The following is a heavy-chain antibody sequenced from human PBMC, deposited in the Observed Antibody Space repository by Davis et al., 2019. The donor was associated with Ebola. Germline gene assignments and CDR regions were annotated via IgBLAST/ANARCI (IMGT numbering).Heavy chain of an antibody. V-gene: IGHV3-64D*08. D-gene: IGHD3-3*01. CDR2: ISSNGGST. J-gene: IGHJ4*02. CDR3: ARDLRGFGRY. CDR1: GFTFSSYA. Sequence: GESLKISCSASGFTFSSYAMHWVRQAPGKGLEYVSAISSNGGSTYYADSVKGRFTISRDNSKNTLYLQMSSLRAEDTAVYYCARDLRGFGRYWGQGTLVTVSS.